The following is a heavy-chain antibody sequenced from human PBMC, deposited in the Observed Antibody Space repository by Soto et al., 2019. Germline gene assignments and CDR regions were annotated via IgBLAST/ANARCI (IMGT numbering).Heavy chain of an antibody. J-gene: IGHJ3*02. CDR2: ISAYNGNT. V-gene: IGHV1-18*01. CDR1: GYTFTSYC. CDR3: ARGTLRFLEWLFGGAFDI. D-gene: IGHD3-3*01. Sequence: ASVKVSCKASGYTFTSYCISWVRQAPGQGLEWMGWISAYNGNTNYAQKLQGRVTMTTDTSTSTAYMELRSLRSDDTAVYYCARGTLRFLEWLFGGAFDIWGQGTMVTVSS.